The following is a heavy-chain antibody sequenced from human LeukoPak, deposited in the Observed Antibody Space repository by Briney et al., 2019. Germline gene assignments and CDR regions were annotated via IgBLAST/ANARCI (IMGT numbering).Heavy chain of an antibody. D-gene: IGHD4-17*01. J-gene: IGHJ4*02. CDR2: ISSSSYI. V-gene: IGHV3-21*01. Sequence: GGSLRLSCAAPGFTFSSYSMNWVRQAPGKGLEWVSSISSSSYIYYADSVKGRFTISRDNAKNSLYLQMNSLRAEDTAVYYCARENDYARAESDYWGQGTLVTVSS. CDR1: GFTFSSYS. CDR3: ARENDYARAESDY.